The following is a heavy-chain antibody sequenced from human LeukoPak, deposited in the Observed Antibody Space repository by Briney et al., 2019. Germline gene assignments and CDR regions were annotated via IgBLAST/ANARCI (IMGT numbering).Heavy chain of an antibody. Sequence: SEALSLTCAVFGGSFSGYYWSWIRQPPGKGLEWIGEINHSGSTNYNPSLKGRVAISVDTSKNQFSLNLSSVTAADTAVYYCARRPMVIDYWGQGTLVTVSS. CDR1: GGSFSGYY. D-gene: IGHD3-10*01. CDR3: ARRPMVIDY. V-gene: IGHV4-34*01. J-gene: IGHJ4*02. CDR2: INHSGST.